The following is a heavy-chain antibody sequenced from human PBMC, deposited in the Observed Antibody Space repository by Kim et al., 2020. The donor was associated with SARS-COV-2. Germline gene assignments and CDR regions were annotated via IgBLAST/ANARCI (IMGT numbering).Heavy chain of an antibody. CDR2: IYHSGST. V-gene: IGHV4-4*02. J-gene: IGHJ4*02. D-gene: IGHD3-16*01. Sequence: SETLSLTCAVSGGSISSSNWWSWVRQPPGKGLEWIGEIYHSGSTNYNPSLKSRVTISVDKSKNQFSLKLSSVTAADTAVYYCARGPWLIGWGSERYFDYWGQGTLVTVSS. CDR3: ARGPWLIGWGSERYFDY. CDR1: GGSISSSNW.